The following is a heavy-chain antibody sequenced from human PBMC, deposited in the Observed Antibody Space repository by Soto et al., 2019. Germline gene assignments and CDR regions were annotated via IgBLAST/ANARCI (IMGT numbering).Heavy chain of an antibody. CDR3: AKDLTTTISAYGMDV. J-gene: IGHJ6*02. Sequence: QVQLVESGGGLVQPGGSLRLTCVASGFTFGSHGMHWVRQAPGKGLEWVAVISYDETNEHYVDSVKGRFTISRDNSKSILYLQMNRLSPEDTAVYKCAKDLTTTISAYGMDVWGQGTTVTVSS. D-gene: IGHD1-1*01. CDR1: GFTFGSHG. V-gene: IGHV3-30*18. CDR2: ISYDETNE.